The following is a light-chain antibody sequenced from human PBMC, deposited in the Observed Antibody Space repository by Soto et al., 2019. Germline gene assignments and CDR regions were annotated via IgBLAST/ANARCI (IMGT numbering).Light chain of an antibody. CDR3: SSYTSSGTLVV. V-gene: IGLV2-14*01. CDR2: EVS. CDR1: SSDIGGYKY. J-gene: IGLJ2*01. Sequence: QSVLTQPASVSGSPGQSITISCTGTSSDIGGYKYVSWYQQHPGKAPKLMIFEVSNRPSGVSNRISGSKSGNTASLTISGLQADDEADYYCSSYTSSGTLVVFGGGTKLTVL.